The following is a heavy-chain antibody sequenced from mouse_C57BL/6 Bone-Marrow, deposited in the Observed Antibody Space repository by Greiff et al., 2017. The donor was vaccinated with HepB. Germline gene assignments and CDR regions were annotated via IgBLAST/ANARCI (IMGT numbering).Heavy chain of an antibody. CDR3: APCLGY. CDR2: IDPSDSYT. CDR1: GYTFTSYW. V-gene: IGHV1-50*01. J-gene: IGHJ2*01. Sequence: QVQLQQPGAELVKPGASVKLSCKASGYTFTSYWMQWVKQRPGQGLEWIGEIDPSDSYTNYNQKFKGKATLTVDTSSSTAYMQLSSLTSEDSAVYCWAPCLGYWGQGTTLTVST.